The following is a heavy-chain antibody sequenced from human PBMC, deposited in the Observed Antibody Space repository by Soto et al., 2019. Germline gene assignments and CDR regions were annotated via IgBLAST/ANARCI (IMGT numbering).Heavy chain of an antibody. Sequence: QVQLVESGGGVVQPGRSLRLSCAACGFTFSSYGMHWVRQAPGKGLEWVAVIWYDGSNKYYADSVKGRFTISRDNSKNTLYLQMNSLRAEDTAVYYCARDPADTAMSHYFDYWGQGTLVTVSS. CDR2: IWYDGSNK. J-gene: IGHJ4*02. V-gene: IGHV3-33*01. CDR1: GFTFSSYG. D-gene: IGHD5-18*01. CDR3: ARDPADTAMSHYFDY.